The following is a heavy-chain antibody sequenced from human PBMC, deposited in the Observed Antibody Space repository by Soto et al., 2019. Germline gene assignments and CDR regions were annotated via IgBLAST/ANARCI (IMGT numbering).Heavy chain of an antibody. Sequence: QVQLQESGPGLVKPSETLSRTCSVSGDSISRYHWSWIRQTPEKGLEWIGYVHNSGITNYNPSLKSRVTISVDTSKNQFSLSLTSVTAADTAVYYCTGDRNNRVWYKYWGPGALVTVSS. CDR1: GDSISRYH. CDR2: VHNSGIT. V-gene: IGHV4-59*01. CDR3: TGDRNNRVWYKY. J-gene: IGHJ4*02. D-gene: IGHD1-1*01.